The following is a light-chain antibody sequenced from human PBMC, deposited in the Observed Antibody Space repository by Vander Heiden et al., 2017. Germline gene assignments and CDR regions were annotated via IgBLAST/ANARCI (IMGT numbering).Light chain of an antibody. CDR1: QLGARN. Sequence: YELRPPFSVSVSPGQTATITCPAEQLGARNFCWYHQKAGQSPVLVIYQHSKRPSGIPDRFSGTTSGNTATLTIIGTQTMDESDDYCQAWTTTTSAVFGGGTRLTVL. J-gene: IGLJ2*01. CDR2: QHS. CDR3: QAWTTTTSAV. V-gene: IGLV3-1*01.